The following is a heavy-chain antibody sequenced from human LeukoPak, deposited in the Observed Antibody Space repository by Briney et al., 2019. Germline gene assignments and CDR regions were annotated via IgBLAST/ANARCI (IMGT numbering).Heavy chain of an antibody. CDR3: ARDESIAAADLGIYFDY. CDR2: INPNSGGT. J-gene: IGHJ4*02. CDR1: GYTFTGYY. Sequence: ASVKVSCKASGYTFTGYYMHWVRQAPGQGLEWMGWINPNSGGTNYAQKFQGRVTMTRDTSISTAYMELSRLRSDDTAVYYCARDESIAAADLGIYFDYWGQGTLVTVSS. D-gene: IGHD6-13*01. V-gene: IGHV1-2*02.